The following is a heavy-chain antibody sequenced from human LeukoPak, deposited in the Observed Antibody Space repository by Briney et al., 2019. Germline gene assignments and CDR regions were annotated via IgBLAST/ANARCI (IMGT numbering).Heavy chain of an antibody. CDR3: ARDRGGSYSAIDY. J-gene: IGHJ4*02. V-gene: IGHV3-48*04. CDR1: GFTFSSYS. D-gene: IGHD1-26*01. Sequence: GGSLRLPCAASGFTFSSYSMNWVRQAPGKGLEWVSFISSSSSTIYYADSVKGRFTISRDNAKNSPYLQMNSLRAEDTAVYYCARDRGGSYSAIDYWGQGTLVTVFS. CDR2: ISSSSSTI.